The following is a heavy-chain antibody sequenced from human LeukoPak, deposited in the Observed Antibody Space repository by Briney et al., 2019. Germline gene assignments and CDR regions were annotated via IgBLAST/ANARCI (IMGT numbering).Heavy chain of an antibody. J-gene: IGHJ4*02. CDR3: TRGYSGSYLFGY. D-gene: IGHD1-26*01. CDR1: GFTFSGSA. CDR2: IRSKANSYAT. V-gene: IGHV3-73*01. Sequence: GGSLRLSCAASGFTFSGSAVHWVRQASGKGLEWVGRIRSKANSYATAYAASVKGRFTISRDDSKNTAYLQMNSLKTEDTAVYYCTRGYSGSYLFGYWGQGTLVTVSS.